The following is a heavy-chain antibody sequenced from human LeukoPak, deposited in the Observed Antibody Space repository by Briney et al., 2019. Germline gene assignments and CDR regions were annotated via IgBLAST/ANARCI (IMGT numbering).Heavy chain of an antibody. D-gene: IGHD6-6*01. CDR3: AAASPYSSSSGFDY. Sequence: ASVKVSCKASGYTFTGYYMHWVRQAPGQGLEWMGRINPYSGGTNYAQKFQGRVTMTRDTSISTAYMELSRLRSDDTAVYYCAAASPYSSSSGFDYWGQGTLVTVSS. CDR1: GYTFTGYY. CDR2: INPYSGGT. J-gene: IGHJ4*02. V-gene: IGHV1-2*06.